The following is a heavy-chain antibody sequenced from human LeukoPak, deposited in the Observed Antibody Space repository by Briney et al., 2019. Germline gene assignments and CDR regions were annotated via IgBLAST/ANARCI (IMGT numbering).Heavy chain of an antibody. Sequence: SETLSLTCTVSGGSISSSSYYWGWIRQPPGKGLEWIGSIYYSGSTYYNPSLKSRVTISVDTSKNQFSLKLSSVTAADTAVYYCARGTSGIIAAAALSYYFDYWGQGTLVTVSS. J-gene: IGHJ4*02. CDR2: IYYSGST. V-gene: IGHV4-39*07. CDR3: ARGTSGIIAAAALSYYFDY. D-gene: IGHD6-13*01. CDR1: GGSISSSSYY.